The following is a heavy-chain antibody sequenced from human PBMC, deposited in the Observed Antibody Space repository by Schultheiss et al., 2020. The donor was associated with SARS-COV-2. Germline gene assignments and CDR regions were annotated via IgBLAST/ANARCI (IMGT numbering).Heavy chain of an antibody. D-gene: IGHD6-19*01. CDR3: ARARSGSSGWYLGLYDY. V-gene: IGHV3-30*03. J-gene: IGHJ4*02. CDR1: GFTFSSYS. Sequence: GGSLRLSCAASGFTFSSYSMNWVRQAPGKGLEWVAVISYDGSNKYYADSVKGRFTISRDNSKNTLYLQMNSLRAEDTAVYYCARARSGSSGWYLGLYDYWGQGTLVTVSS. CDR2: ISYDGSNK.